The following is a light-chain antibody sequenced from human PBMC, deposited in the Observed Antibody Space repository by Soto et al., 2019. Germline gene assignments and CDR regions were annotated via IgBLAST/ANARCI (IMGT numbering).Light chain of an antibody. CDR1: TSNIGNNY. Sequence: QSVLTQPPSVSAAPGQKVTISCSGSTSNIGNNYVSWFQQLPATAPKLLIYDNHKRHSGIPDRFSASKSGTSATLAITGLQTGDEADYHCGTWDSTLRIVVFGGGTKVTVL. CDR2: DNH. CDR3: GTWDSTLRIVV. V-gene: IGLV1-51*01. J-gene: IGLJ2*01.